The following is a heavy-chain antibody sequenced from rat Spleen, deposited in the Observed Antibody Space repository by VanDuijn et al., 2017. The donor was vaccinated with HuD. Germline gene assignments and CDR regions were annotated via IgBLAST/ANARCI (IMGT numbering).Heavy chain of an antibody. CDR3: TTHTTDYWFAY. Sequence: EVQLVESGGGLVQPGRSMKLSCAASGFTFSNYDMAWVRQAPTKGLEWVASISYDGSSTYYRDSVKGRLAISRDNAKSTLYLQMDSLRSEDTATYYCTTHTTDYWFAYWGQGSLVTVSS. J-gene: IGHJ3*01. V-gene: IGHV5-20*01. CDR2: ISYDGSST. D-gene: IGHD1-6*01. CDR1: GFTFSNYD.